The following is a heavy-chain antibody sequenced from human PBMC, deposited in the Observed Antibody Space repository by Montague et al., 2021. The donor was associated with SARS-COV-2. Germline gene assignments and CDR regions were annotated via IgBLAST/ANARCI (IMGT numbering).Heavy chain of an antibody. V-gene: IGHV4-4*02. D-gene: IGHD2-2*01. CDR2: IYHSGGT. J-gene: IGHJ5*02. CDR3: DLPTAGGRFDP. Sequence: SETLSLTCTVSGGSISSSNWWCWVRRPPGKGLEWIGDIYHSGGTNYNPSLKSRVTISLDKSTNHFSLTLSSVTAADTGVYYFDLPTAGGRFDPWGQGTLVTVSS. CDR1: GGSISSSNW.